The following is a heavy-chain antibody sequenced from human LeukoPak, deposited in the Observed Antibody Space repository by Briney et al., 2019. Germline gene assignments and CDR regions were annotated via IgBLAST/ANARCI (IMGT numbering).Heavy chain of an antibody. Sequence: SQTLSLTCAISGDSVPSNSAAWNWIRQSPSRGLEWLGRTYYRSKWYNDYAVFVKSRITINPDTSKNQFSLQLNSVTPEDTAVYYCARDQYYGSGSYLSAFDIWGQGTMVTVSS. CDR1: GDSVPSNSAA. J-gene: IGHJ3*02. V-gene: IGHV6-1*01. CDR2: TYYRSKWYN. CDR3: ARDQYYGSGSYLSAFDI. D-gene: IGHD3-10*01.